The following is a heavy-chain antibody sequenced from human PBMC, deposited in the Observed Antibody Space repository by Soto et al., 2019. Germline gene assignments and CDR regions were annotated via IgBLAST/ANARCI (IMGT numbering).Heavy chain of an antibody. V-gene: IGHV4-61*01. D-gene: IGHD1-7*01. CDR3: ARDRGGWNSPRFDP. CDR2: IYYSGST. J-gene: IGHJ5*02. CDR1: GGSVSSGSYY. Sequence: SETLSLTCTVSGGSVSSGSYYWSWIRQPPGKGLEWIGYIYYSGSTNYNPSLKSRVTISVDTSKNQFSLKLSSVTAADTAVYYCARDRGGWNSPRFDPWGQGTLVTVSS.